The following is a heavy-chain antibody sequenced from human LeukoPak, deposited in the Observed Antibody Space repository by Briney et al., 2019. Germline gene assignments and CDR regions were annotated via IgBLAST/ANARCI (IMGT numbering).Heavy chain of an antibody. Sequence: SETLSLTCTVSGGSISSHYWSWIRQPPGKGLEWIGYIYYSGRTNYNPSLKSRVTISVDTSKNQFSLKLSSVTAADTAVYYCARALGYYDFWSGSPGGDNWFDPWGQGTLVTVSS. CDR3: ARALGYYDFWSGSPGGDNWFDP. CDR1: GGSISSHY. CDR2: IYYSGRT. V-gene: IGHV4-59*11. J-gene: IGHJ5*02. D-gene: IGHD3-3*01.